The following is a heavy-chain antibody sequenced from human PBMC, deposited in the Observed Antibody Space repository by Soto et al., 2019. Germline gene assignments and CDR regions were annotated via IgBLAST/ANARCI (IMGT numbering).Heavy chain of an antibody. J-gene: IGHJ4*01. CDR1: AYTFTNYY. Sequence: GESLKLSCNGSAYTFTNYYIGWVRQVAGKGLEWMGIIYPGDSETTYSPSFQGQVTFSVDKSLNTAYVQWSSLKASDTAMYYCSPPRHYHGAAFEYWGQGTLVTDSS. CDR3: SPPRHYHGAAFEY. V-gene: IGHV5-51*01. CDR2: IYPGDSET. D-gene: IGHD3-10*01.